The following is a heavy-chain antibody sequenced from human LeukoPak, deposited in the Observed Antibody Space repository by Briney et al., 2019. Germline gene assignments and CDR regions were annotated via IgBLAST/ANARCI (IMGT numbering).Heavy chain of an antibody. D-gene: IGHD4-17*01. V-gene: IGHV3-23*01. J-gene: IGHJ4*02. CDR2: ISGSGGST. Sequence: GGSLRLSCAVSGFTFSNYGMSWVRQAPGKGLEWVSAISGSGGSTYYADSVKGRFTISRDNSKNTLYLQMNSLRAEDTAVYYCAKDPMTTVTTVDSDWGQGTLVTVSS. CDR1: GFTFSNYG. CDR3: AKDPMTTVTTVDSD.